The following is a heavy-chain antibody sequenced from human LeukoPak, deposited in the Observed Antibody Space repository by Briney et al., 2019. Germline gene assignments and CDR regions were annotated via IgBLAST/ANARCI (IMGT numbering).Heavy chain of an antibody. D-gene: IGHD6-13*01. J-gene: IGHJ4*02. Sequence: GGSLRLSCAASGFTFSSYAMHWVRQAPGKGLEWVAVISYDGSNKYYADSVKGRFTISRGNSKNTLYLQMNSLRAEDTAVYYCARDTGVVGYSSSWPREPGFDYWGQGTLVIVSS. V-gene: IGHV3-30-3*01. CDR1: GFTFSSYA. CDR3: ARDTGVVGYSSSWPREPGFDY. CDR2: ISYDGSNK.